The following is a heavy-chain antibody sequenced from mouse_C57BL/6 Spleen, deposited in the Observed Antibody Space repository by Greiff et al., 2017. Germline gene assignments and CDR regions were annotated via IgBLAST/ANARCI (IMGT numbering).Heavy chain of an antibody. V-gene: IGHV1-50*01. J-gene: IGHJ2*01. CDR1: GYTFTSYW. CDR3: ARPISGSSSYYFDY. CDR2: IDPSDSYT. Sequence: QVQLKQPGAELVKPGASVKLSCKASGYTFTSYWMQWVKQRPGQGLEWIGEIDPSDSYTNYNQKFKGKATLTVDTASSTAYMQLSSLTSEDSAVYYCARPISGSSSYYFDYWGQGTTLTVSS. D-gene: IGHD1-1*01.